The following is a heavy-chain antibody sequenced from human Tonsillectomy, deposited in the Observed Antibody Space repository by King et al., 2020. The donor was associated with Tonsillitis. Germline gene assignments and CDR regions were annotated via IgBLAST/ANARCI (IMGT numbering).Heavy chain of an antibody. D-gene: IGHD3-22*01. V-gene: IGHV1-18*01. CDR3: ARVDYSSGYSSGVFDY. CDR2: ISAYNGYT. Sequence: VQLVESGAEVKKPGASVKVSCKASGYTFTSYGINWVRQAPGQGLEWMGWISAYNGYTNYAQKLQGRVTMTTDTSTSTAYMELRGLTSDDTAVYYCARVDYSSGYSSGVFDYWGQGTLVTVSS. CDR1: GYTFTSYG. J-gene: IGHJ4*02.